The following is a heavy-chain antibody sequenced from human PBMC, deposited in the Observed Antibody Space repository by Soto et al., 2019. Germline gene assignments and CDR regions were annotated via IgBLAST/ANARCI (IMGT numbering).Heavy chain of an antibody. Sequence: PRGSLRLACAASGFAFSNAWIICFGHSAFKGLEWVGRIKSKTDGGTTDYAAPVKGRFTISRDDSKNTLYLQMNSLKTEDTAVYYCTTDRYGGVIILGPFDPWGQGTLVTVSS. CDR2: IKSKTDGGTT. D-gene: IGHD3-10*01. CDR1: GFAFSNAW. CDR3: TTDRYGGVIILGPFDP. J-gene: IGHJ5*02. V-gene: IGHV3-15*01.